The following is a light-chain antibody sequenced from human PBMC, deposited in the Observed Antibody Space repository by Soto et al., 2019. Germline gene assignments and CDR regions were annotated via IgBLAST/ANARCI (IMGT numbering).Light chain of an antibody. J-gene: IGKJ2*01. CDR1: QSINAW. Sequence: DIQMTQSPSTLSVSVGDRVTITCRASQSINAWLAWYQLKPGKAPKLLIYKASTLESGVPSRFSGSGSGTEFTLTISSLQPDDFATYDCQQYYTYSPVTFVQGTKLEIK. V-gene: IGKV1-5*03. CDR2: KAS. CDR3: QQYYTYSPVT.